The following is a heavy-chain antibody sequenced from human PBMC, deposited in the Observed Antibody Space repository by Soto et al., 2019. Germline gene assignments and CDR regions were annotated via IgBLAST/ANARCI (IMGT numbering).Heavy chain of an antibody. J-gene: IGHJ4*02. CDR3: VRDPSSGYDY. CDR1: GVTFSSYW. CDR2: IKQDGSEH. D-gene: IGHD6-19*01. Sequence: XGSLRLSCAASGVTFSSYWMSWVRQAPGKGLEWVANIKQDGSEHYYVDSVKGRFTNSRDNAKNSLYLQMNSLRAEDTAVYYCVRDPSSGYDYWGQGTLVTVSS. V-gene: IGHV3-7*01.